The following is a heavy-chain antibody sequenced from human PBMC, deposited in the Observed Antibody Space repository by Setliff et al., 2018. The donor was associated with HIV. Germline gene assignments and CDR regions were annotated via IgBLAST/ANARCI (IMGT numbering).Heavy chain of an antibody. CDR3: ARELLRSWDGSENSYKPYYFDY. Sequence: SETLSLTCAVSGYAISSGYYWGWIRRPPGKGLEWIGSIYNSRSTYYNPSLKSRVTISVDTSKNQFSLKLSSVTAADTDVYYCARELLRSWDGSENSYKPYYFDYWGQGTLVTVSS. CDR1: GYAISSGYY. D-gene: IGHD3-10*01. V-gene: IGHV4-38-2*02. CDR2: IYNSRST. J-gene: IGHJ4*02.